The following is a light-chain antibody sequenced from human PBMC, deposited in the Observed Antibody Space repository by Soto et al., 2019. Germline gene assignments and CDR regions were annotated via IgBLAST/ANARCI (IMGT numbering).Light chain of an antibody. CDR3: QQYGSSPRT. J-gene: IGKJ1*01. CDR1: QSVSSSY. CDR2: DAS. Sequence: EIVLTQSPGTLSLSPGERATLSCRASQSVSSSYLAWYQQKPGQAPRLLIYDASNRATGIPARFSGSGSGTDFTLTISSLEPEDFAVSYCQQYGSSPRTFGQGTKVDIK. V-gene: IGKV3-20*01.